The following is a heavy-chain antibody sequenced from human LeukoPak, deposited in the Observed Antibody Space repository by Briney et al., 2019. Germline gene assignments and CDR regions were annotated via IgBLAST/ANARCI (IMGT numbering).Heavy chain of an antibody. CDR1: GFTVSSNY. V-gene: IGHV3-66*01. J-gene: IGHJ3*02. CDR3: ASDSYGGSPYYYDSSGLYYSAFDI. D-gene: IGHD3-22*01. CDR2: IYSGGNT. Sequence: PGGSLRLSCAASGFTVSSNYMNWVRQAPGKGLEWVSVIYSGGNTYYADSVKGRFTISRDTSKNTLDLQMSSLGAEDTAVYYCASDSYGGSPYYYDSSGLYYSAFDIWGQGTMVTVSS.